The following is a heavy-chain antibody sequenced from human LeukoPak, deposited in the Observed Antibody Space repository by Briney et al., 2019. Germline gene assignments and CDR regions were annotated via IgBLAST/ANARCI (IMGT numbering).Heavy chain of an antibody. J-gene: IGHJ4*02. D-gene: IGHD5-12*01. CDR3: AIPLDRSGYDLDY. CDR1: GYSFTSYW. CDR2: IYPGDSDT. V-gene: IGHV5-51*01. Sequence: GESLKISCKGSGYSFTSYWIGWVRQMPGKGLEWMGIIYPGDSDTRYSPSFQSQVTISADKSISTAYLQWSSLKASDTAMYYCAIPLDRSGYDLDYWGQGTLVTVSS.